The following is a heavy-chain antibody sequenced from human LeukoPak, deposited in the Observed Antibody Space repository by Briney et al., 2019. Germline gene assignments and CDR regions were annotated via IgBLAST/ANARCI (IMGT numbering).Heavy chain of an antibody. V-gene: IGHV3-7*01. CDR1: GFTFSSYN. CDR2: IKQDGSEK. CDR3: ARTRIQLWLSAFDI. Sequence: PGGSLRLSCATSGFTFSSYNMSRVRQAPGKGLEWVVNIKQDGSEKYYVDSGKGRFTISRDNAKKSLYLQMNSLRAEDTAVYYCARTRIQLWLSAFDIWGQGTMVTVSS. D-gene: IGHD5-18*01. J-gene: IGHJ3*02.